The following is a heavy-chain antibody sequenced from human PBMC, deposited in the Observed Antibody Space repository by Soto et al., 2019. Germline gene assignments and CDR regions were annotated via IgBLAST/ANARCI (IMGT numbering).Heavy chain of an antibody. J-gene: IGHJ4*02. CDR1: GYSLTAHY. D-gene: IGHD5-18*01. CDR3: LRGGYNSACDY. Sequence: QVQLVQSGAEVKEPGASVKVSCQASGYSLTAHYIHWVRQAPGLGFEWMGWINPTSGATKFAQKFQGRVTSTRDTSIGTAYMELSRLTSDDTAVYYCLRGGYNSACDYWGQGTLVTVSS. V-gene: IGHV1-2*02. CDR2: INPTSGAT.